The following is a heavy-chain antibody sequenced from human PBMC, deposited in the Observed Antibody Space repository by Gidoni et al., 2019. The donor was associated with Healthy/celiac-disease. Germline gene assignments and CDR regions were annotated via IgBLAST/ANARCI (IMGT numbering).Heavy chain of an antibody. Sequence: EVQLLESGGGLVQPGGSLRLAFAASGFTFSSYAMSWVRQAPGKGLEWVSAISGSGGSTYYADSVKGRFTISRDNSKNTLYLQMNSLRAEDTAVYYCAKDSGIAVAGENSFDYWGQGTLVTVSS. J-gene: IGHJ4*02. CDR3: AKDSGIAVAGENSFDY. CDR2: ISGSGGST. D-gene: IGHD6-19*01. CDR1: GFTFSSYA. V-gene: IGHV3-23*01.